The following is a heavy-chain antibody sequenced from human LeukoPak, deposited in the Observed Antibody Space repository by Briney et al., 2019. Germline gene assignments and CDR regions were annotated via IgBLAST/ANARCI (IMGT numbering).Heavy chain of an antibody. CDR2: MYISGET. D-gene: IGHD6-19*01. CDR3: ASGIQGAGNNY. Sequence: SETLSLTCTVSGGSISTYYWSWIRQPAGKGLEWIGRMYISGETNYNPSLKSRVTVSLDTSENHFSLRLNSVTAVDTAVYFCASGIQGAGNNYWGQGTLVTVSS. CDR1: GGSISTYY. J-gene: IGHJ4*02. V-gene: IGHV4-4*07.